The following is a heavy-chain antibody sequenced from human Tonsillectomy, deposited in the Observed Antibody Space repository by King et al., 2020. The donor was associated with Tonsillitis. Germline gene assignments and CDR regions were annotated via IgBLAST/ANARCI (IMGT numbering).Heavy chain of an antibody. CDR2: IYWDDDK. Sequence: TLKESGPTLVKPTQTLTLTCTFSGLSLSTSGAGVGWIRQPPGKALEWLALIYWDDDKRYSPSLKSRLTITKDTSKNQVVLTMTNMDPVDTATYYCAHSILTGGGYYDAAYFQHWGQGTLVTVSS. D-gene: IGHD3-22*01. V-gene: IGHV2-5*02. J-gene: IGHJ1*01. CDR3: AHSILTGGGYYDAAYFQH. CDR1: GLSLSTSGAG.